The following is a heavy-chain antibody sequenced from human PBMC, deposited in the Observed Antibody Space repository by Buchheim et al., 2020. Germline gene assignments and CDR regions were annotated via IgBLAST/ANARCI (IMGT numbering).Heavy chain of an antibody. CDR1: GFTFSSYE. CDR2: ISSSGSTI. D-gene: IGHD3-3*01. V-gene: IGHV3-48*03. J-gene: IGHJ4*02. Sequence: EVQLVESGGGLVQPGGSLRLSCAASGFTFSSYEMNWVRQAPGKGLEWVSYISSSGSTIYYADSGKGRFVISRDNAKKSLYMQMNSLRAEDTAVYYCAAHRFLENVEHDYWGQGT. CDR3: AAHRFLENVEHDY.